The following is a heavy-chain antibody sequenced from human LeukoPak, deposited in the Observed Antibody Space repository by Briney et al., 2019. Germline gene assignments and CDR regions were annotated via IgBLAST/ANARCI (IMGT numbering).Heavy chain of an antibody. CDR2: TYYRSKWSS. J-gene: IGHJ4*02. CDR3: VREYTYGRFDY. Sequence: SQTLSLTCAISGDSVSSNSAAWNWFRQSPSRGLEWLGRTYYRSKWSSDYAVSVKSRITINPDTSKNQFSLQLNSVTPEDTAVYYCVREYTYGRFDYWGQGTLVTVSS. V-gene: IGHV6-1*01. CDR1: GDSVSSNSAA. D-gene: IGHD5-18*01.